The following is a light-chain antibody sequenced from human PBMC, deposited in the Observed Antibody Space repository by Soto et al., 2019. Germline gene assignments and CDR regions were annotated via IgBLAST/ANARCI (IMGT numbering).Light chain of an antibody. CDR2: AAS. V-gene: IGKV1-27*01. CDR1: QAISNY. Sequence: DVQMTQSPTSLSASVGDRVTITCRASQAISNYVAWYRQKPGQVPDLLIYAASTLHSGVPSRFSGSGSGTDFSLTISSLQPEDVATYYCQQYNSYSPWTFGQGTKVEIK. J-gene: IGKJ1*01. CDR3: QQYNSYSPWT.